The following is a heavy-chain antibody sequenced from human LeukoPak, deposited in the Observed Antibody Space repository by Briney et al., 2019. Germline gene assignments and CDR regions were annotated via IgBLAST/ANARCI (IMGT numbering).Heavy chain of an antibody. CDR1: GESISGFY. D-gene: IGHD2-15*01. Sequence: PSETLSLTCTVSGESISGFYWTWIRQPPGKGLEWIGYIYYSGSTNYNPSLKSRVTISVDTSKNQFSLKLSSVTAADTAVYYCARDLVATRGDYWGQGTLVTVSS. CDR2: IYYSGST. CDR3: ARDLVATRGDY. V-gene: IGHV4-59*12. J-gene: IGHJ4*02.